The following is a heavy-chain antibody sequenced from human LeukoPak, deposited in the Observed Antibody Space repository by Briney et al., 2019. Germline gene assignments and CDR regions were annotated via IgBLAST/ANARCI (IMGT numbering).Heavy chain of an antibody. CDR1: GGSISTYY. D-gene: IGHD3-10*01. V-gene: IGHV4-59*01. J-gene: IGHJ6*04. Sequence: SETLSLTCTVSGGSISTYYWSWIRQPPGKGLEWIGYIYYSGSTNYNPSLKSRVTISVDTSKNQFSLKLSPVTAADTAVYYCARDSITMVRGVQTFYYYYGMDVWGKGTTVTVSS. CDR2: IYYSGST. CDR3: ARDSITMVRGVQTFYYYYGMDV.